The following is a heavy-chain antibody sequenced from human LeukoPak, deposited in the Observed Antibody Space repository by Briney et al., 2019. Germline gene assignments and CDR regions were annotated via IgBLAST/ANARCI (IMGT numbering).Heavy chain of an antibody. D-gene: IGHD2-8*02. CDR1: GFTFSSYH. J-gene: IGHJ4*02. Sequence: GGSLRLSCAASGFTFSSYHMNWVRQAPGKGLEWLSYIHSTSASIHYADSVKGRFTISRDNAKNSLYLQMNSLRAEDTAVYYCSRVVQDATGADYWGQGTLVIVSS. V-gene: IGHV3-48*01. CDR2: IHSTSASI. CDR3: SRVVQDATGADY.